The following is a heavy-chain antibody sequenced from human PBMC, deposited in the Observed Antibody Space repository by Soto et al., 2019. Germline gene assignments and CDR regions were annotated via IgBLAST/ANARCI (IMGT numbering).Heavy chain of an antibody. CDR1: GSSISSAGYY. J-gene: IGHJ6*02. CDR2: IYYSGST. CDR3: ARDYRASYPAYYYYGMDV. V-gene: IGHV4-31*03. Sequence: SETLSLTCTVSGSSISSAGYYWSWIRQHPGKGLEWIGYIYYSGSTYYNPSLKSRVTISVDTSKNQFSLKLSSVTAADTAVYYCARDYRASYPAYYYYGMDVWGQGTTVTVSS. D-gene: IGHD3-16*02.